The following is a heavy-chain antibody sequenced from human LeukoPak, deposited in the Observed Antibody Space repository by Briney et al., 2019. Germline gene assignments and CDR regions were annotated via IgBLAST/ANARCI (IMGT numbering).Heavy chain of an antibody. CDR2: IRGSGSST. Sequence: GGSLRLSCAASGFTFSSNAMSWVRQAPGKGLEWVSAIRGSGSSTYYADSVKGRFTISRDNSENTLYLQMNSLRAADTAVYYCAKLRSDHYDILTGNYNPLFDYWGQGTLVTVSS. CDR3: AKLRSDHYDILTGNYNPLFDY. D-gene: IGHD3-9*01. V-gene: IGHV3-23*01. CDR1: GFTFSSNA. J-gene: IGHJ4*02.